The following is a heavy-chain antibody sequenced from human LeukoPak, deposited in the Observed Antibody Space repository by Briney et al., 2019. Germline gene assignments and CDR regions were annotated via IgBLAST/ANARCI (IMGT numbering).Heavy chain of an antibody. CDR1: GFTFRSSA. CDR2: ISGSGDST. D-gene: IGHD3-10*01. CDR3: AKVDATYGSGSYYPWVY. J-gene: IGHJ4*02. Sequence: GGSVRLSCAASGFTFRSSAMSWVRQAPGKGPEWVSAISGSGDSTYYADSVKGRFTISRDNSKNTLYLQMNTLRAEDTAVYYCAKVDATYGSGSYYPWVYWGQGTLVTVSS. V-gene: IGHV3-23*01.